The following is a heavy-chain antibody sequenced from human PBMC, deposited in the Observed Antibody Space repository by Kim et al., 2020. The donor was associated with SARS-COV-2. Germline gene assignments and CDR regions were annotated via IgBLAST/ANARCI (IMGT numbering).Heavy chain of an antibody. J-gene: IGHJ6*02. CDR1: GGSISSYY. V-gene: IGHV4-59*13. CDR2: IYYSGST. D-gene: IGHD4-17*01. Sequence: LETLSLTCTVSGGSISSYYWSWIRQPPGKGLEWIGYIYYSGSTNYNPSLKSRVTISVDTSKNQFSLKLSSVTAADTAVYYCARDSGDYYYYGMDVWGQGTTVTVSS. CDR3: ARDSGDYYYYGMDV.